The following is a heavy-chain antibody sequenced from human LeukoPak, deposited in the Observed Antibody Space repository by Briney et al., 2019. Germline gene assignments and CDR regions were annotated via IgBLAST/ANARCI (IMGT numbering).Heavy chain of an antibody. CDR3: ARDSSGWSH. V-gene: IGHV3-9*01. CDR2: ISWNSGSI. J-gene: IGHJ4*02. CDR1: GFTFDDYA. Sequence: GGSLRLSCAASGFTFDDYAMHWVRQAPGKGLEWVSGISWNSGSIGYADSVKGRFTISRDNAKNSLYLQMNSLRAEDTAVYYCARDSSGWSHWGQGTLVTVSS. D-gene: IGHD6-19*01.